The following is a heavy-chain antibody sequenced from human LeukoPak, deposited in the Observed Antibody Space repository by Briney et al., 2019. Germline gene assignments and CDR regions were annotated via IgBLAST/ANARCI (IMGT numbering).Heavy chain of an antibody. D-gene: IGHD3-22*01. CDR2: IYTSGST. J-gene: IGHJ5*02. CDR1: GGSISSYY. Sequence: LETLSLTCTVSGGSISSYYWSWIRQPAGKGLEWIGRIYTSGSTNYNPSLKSRVTMSVDTSKNQFSLKLSSVTAADTAVYYCARDAYDSSGLLRFLWFDPWGQGTLVTVSS. CDR3: ARDAYDSSGLLRFLWFDP. V-gene: IGHV4-4*07.